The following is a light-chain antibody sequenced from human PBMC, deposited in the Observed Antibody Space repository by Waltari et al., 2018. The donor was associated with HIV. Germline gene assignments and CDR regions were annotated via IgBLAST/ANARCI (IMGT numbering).Light chain of an antibody. CDR1: SSNIGSNV. CDR3: ATWDDSLNGPL. J-gene: IGLJ2*01. Sequence: QSVLTQPPSASGTPGQRVTISCSGLSSNIGSNVVSWYQQFPGTAPKVLMSANNQRPSGVPDRFSASKSGTSASLAISGLHSEDEADYYCATWDDSLNGPLFGGGTKLTVL. CDR2: ANN. V-gene: IGLV1-44*01.